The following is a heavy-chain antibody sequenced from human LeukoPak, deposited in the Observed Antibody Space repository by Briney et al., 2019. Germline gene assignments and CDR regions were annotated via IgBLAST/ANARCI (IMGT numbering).Heavy chain of an antibody. V-gene: IGHV4-34*01. J-gene: IGHJ5*02. CDR3: ARSGTLYRYTPGFDP. CDR1: GGSFSGYY. D-gene: IGHD1-7*01. CDR2: INHSGST. Sequence: SETLSLTCAVHGGSFSGYYWSWIRQPPGKGLEWIGEINHSGSTNYNPSLKSRVTISVDTSKNQFSLKLSSVTAADTAVYYCARSGTLYRYTPGFDPWGQGTLVTVSS.